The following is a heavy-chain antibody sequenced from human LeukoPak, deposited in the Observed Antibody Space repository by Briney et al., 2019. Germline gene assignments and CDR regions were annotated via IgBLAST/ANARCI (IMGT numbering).Heavy chain of an antibody. V-gene: IGHV3-74*01. J-gene: IGHJ4*02. CDR3: AREGSLVAGHDY. CDR2: SNSDGSST. Sequence: PGGSLRLSCAASGFTFSSYCMHWVRQAPRKGLVWVSRSNSDGSSTRYADSVKCRFTISRDNAKHTLYLQRNSLRAEDTAVYSCAREGSLVAGHDYWGQGTLVTVSS. CDR1: GFTFSSYC. D-gene: IGHD6-13*01.